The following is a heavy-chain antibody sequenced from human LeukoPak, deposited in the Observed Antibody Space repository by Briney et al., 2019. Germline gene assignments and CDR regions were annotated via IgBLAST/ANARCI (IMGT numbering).Heavy chain of an antibody. CDR3: ARDQAVQLWVHPWY. Sequence: GASVKVSCTASGYTFTSYYMHWVRQAPGQGLEMMGIITPSGGSTSYAQKFQGRVTMTRDTSTSTVYMELSSLRSEDTAVYYCARDQAVQLWVHPWYWGQGTLVTVSS. J-gene: IGHJ4*02. V-gene: IGHV1-46*01. D-gene: IGHD5-18*01. CDR1: GYTFTSYY. CDR2: ITPSGGST.